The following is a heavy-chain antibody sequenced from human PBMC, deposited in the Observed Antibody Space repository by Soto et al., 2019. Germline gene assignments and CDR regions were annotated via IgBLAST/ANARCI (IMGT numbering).Heavy chain of an antibody. CDR2: IYYSGST. J-gene: IGHJ4*02. D-gene: IGHD3-3*01. V-gene: IGHV4-59*08. Sequence: QVQLQESGPGLVKPSETLSLTCSDSGGSIGSYYWSWIRQPPGKGLEWIGYIYYSGSTNYNPSLKSRVTISVDTSKNQFSLKLSSVTAADTAVYYCARGGWRQIDYWGQGTMVTVSP. CDR1: GGSIGSYY. CDR3: ARGGWRQIDY.